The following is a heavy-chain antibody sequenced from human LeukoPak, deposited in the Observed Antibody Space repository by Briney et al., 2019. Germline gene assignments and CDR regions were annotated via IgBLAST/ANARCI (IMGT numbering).Heavy chain of an antibody. D-gene: IGHD5-12*01. V-gene: IGHV1-2*02. CDR2: INPNSGGT. Sequence: ASVKVSCKASGYTFTVYYMHWVRQAPGQGLEWMGWINPNSGGTNYALKFQGRVTMTRDTSISTAYMELSRLRSDDTAVYYCATPERGYSGYDFGSWGQGTLVTVSS. J-gene: IGHJ4*02. CDR1: GYTFTVYY. CDR3: ATPERGYSGYDFGS.